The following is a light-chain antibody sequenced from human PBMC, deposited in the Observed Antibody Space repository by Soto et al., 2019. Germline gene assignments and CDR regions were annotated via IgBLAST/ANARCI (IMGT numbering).Light chain of an antibody. J-gene: IGLJ1*01. CDR3: CSYAGTRTSWV. Sequence: QSALTQPASVSGFLGQSITMSCTGSSSDVGTFNLVSWFQQHPGKAPKLLIFEGTKRPSGVSDLFSGSKSGNTASLTISGLQAEDEAEYHCCSYAGTRTSWVFGTGTKLTVL. V-gene: IGLV2-23*01. CDR2: EGT. CDR1: SSDVGTFNL.